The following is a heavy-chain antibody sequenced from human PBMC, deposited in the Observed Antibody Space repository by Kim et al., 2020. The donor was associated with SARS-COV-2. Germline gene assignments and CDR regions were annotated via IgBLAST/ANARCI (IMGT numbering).Heavy chain of an antibody. V-gene: IGHV3-53*04. Sequence: GGSLRLSCAASGFTVSSNYMSWVRQAPGKGLEWVSVIYSGGSTYYADSVKGRFTISRHNSKNTLYLQMNSLRAEDTAVYYCARNLGYCSSTSCSGWFDPWGQGTLVTVSS. CDR1: GFTVSSNY. CDR3: ARNLGYCSSTSCSGWFDP. D-gene: IGHD2-2*01. J-gene: IGHJ5*02. CDR2: IYSGGST.